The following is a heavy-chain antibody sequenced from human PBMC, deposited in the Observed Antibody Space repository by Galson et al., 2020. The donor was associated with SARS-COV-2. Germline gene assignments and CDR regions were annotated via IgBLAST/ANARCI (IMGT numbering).Heavy chain of an antibody. J-gene: IGHJ4*02. Sequence: GGSLRLSCAASGFTFSSYGMHWVRQAPGKGLEWVAFIRYDGSNKFYADSVKGRFTISRDNSKNTLYLQMNSLRAEDTAVYYCANALLYGIDYWGQGTLVTVSS. D-gene: IGHD3-10*01. CDR1: GFTFSSYG. V-gene: IGHV3-30*02. CDR2: IRYDGSNK. CDR3: ANALLYGIDY.